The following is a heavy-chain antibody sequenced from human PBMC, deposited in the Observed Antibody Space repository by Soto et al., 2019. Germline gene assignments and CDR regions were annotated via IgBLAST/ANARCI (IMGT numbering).Heavy chain of an antibody. Sequence: QVQQVQSGAEVKKPGASVKVSCKASGYTFTSYGISWVRQAPGQGLEWMGWISAYIGNTNYAQKLQGRVTMTTDTSTSTAYMELRSLRSDDTAVYYCARDFGYGDRPIIYGMDVWGQGTTVTVSS. CDR3: ARDFGYGDRPIIYGMDV. D-gene: IGHD4-17*01. CDR1: GYTFTSYG. CDR2: ISAYIGNT. J-gene: IGHJ6*02. V-gene: IGHV1-18*01.